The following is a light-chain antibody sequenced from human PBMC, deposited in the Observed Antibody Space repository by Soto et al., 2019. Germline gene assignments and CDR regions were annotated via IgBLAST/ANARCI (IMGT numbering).Light chain of an antibody. Sequence: IQMTQSPSSLSASLGDRVTITCQASQNINNYLNWYQQRPGEAPKLLIYTASNLQSGVPSRFSGSGSGTDFTLTISGLEPEDFESYYCQQSFTTPRTFGPGTKVDIK. CDR1: QNINNY. J-gene: IGKJ3*01. CDR2: TAS. V-gene: IGKV1-39*01. CDR3: QQSFTTPRT.